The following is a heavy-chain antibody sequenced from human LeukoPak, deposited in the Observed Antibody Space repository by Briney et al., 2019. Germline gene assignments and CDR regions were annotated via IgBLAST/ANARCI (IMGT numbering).Heavy chain of an antibody. CDR3: AKDLRHTATVIDY. D-gene: IGHD5-12*01. V-gene: IGHV3-9*01. Sequence: GGSLRLSCAASGFTFDDYAMHWVRQAPGKGLEWVSGISWNSGSIGYADSVKGRFTISRDNAKNSLYLQMNSLRAEDTALYYCAKDLRHTATVIDYWGQGTLVTVSS. CDR1: GFTFDDYA. J-gene: IGHJ4*02. CDR2: ISWNSGSI.